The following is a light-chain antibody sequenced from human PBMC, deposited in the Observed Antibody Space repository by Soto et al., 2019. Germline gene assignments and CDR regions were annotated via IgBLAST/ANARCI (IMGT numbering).Light chain of an antibody. J-gene: IGLJ3*02. V-gene: IGLV1-44*01. CDR2: TTN. CDR3: AAWDDSLNGPV. CDR1: SSNIGNNT. Sequence: QSVLTQPPSASVTPGQRVSISWSGSSSNIGNNTVNWYQQFPETAPRLLIYTTNQRPSGVPDRFSGSKSGTSASLAISGLQSEDEADYYCAAWDDSLNGPVFGGGTKLTVL.